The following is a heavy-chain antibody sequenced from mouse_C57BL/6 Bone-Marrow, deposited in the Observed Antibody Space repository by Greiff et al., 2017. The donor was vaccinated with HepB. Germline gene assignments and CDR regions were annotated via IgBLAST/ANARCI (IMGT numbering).Heavy chain of an antibody. D-gene: IGHD1-1*01. CDR3: ARDYGSSSNY. J-gene: IGHJ2*01. CDR2: IYPGSGST. CDR1: GYTFTSYW. Sequence: QVQLQQPGAELVKPGASVKMSCKASGYTFTSYWITWVKRRPGQGLEWIGDIYPGSGSTNYNEKFKSKATLTVDTSSSTAYMPLSSLKSEDSAVYYCARDYGSSSNYWGQGTTLPVSS. V-gene: IGHV1-55*01.